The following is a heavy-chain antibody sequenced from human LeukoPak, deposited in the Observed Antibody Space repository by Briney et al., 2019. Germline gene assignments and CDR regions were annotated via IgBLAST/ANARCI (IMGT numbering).Heavy chain of an antibody. Sequence: GASVKVSCKASGYTFTSYGISWVRQAPGEGLEWMGIINPTGGSTSYAQKFQGRVTMTRDTSTSTVYMELSSLRSEDTAVYYCARGPSITMVRGGQWYYYMDVWGKGTTVTISS. J-gene: IGHJ6*03. D-gene: IGHD3-10*01. V-gene: IGHV1-46*01. CDR2: INPTGGST. CDR1: GYTFTSYG. CDR3: ARGPSITMVRGGQWYYYMDV.